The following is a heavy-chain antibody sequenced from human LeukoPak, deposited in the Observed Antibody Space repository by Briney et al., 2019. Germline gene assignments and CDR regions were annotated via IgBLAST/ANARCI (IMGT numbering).Heavy chain of an antibody. CDR3: AKRYATSSGHFDY. Sequence: GGSLRLSCVVSGLTFSNYAMTWVRQAPGKGLEWLSAITGDGVYTNYADSAKGRFTISRDNSKDTFYLQMSSLGAGDTAVYYCAKRYATSSGHFDYWGQGTLVTVSS. D-gene: IGHD3-22*01. CDR1: GLTFSNYA. CDR2: ITGDGVYT. V-gene: IGHV3-23*01. J-gene: IGHJ4*02.